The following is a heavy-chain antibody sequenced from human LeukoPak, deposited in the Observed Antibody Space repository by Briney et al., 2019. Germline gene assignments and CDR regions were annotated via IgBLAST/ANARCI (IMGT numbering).Heavy chain of an antibody. CDR2: INHSGST. CDR3: ARGNYDFWSGYYTTYYFDY. V-gene: IGHV4-34*01. D-gene: IGHD3-3*01. J-gene: IGHJ4*02. Sequence: SETLSLTCTVSGGSISSYYWSWIRQPPGKGLEWIGEINHSGSTNYNPSLKSRVTISVDTSKNQFSLKLSSVTAADTAVYYCARGNYDFWSGYYTTYYFDYWGQGTLVTVSS. CDR1: GGSISSYY.